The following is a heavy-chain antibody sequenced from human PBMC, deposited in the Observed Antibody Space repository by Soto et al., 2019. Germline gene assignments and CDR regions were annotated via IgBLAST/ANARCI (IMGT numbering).Heavy chain of an antibody. V-gene: IGHV4-59*08. CDR3: ARHIRDATGSYRLDY. J-gene: IGHJ4*02. CDR2: IYYSGST. Sequence: SETLSLTCTVSGRSISPYYWSWVRQPPGKGLEWLGYIYYSGSTNYNPSLTSRVTISVDTSKNQFSLRLSSVTAADTAVYYCARHIRDATGSYRLDYWGPGTVVTVSS. CDR1: GRSISPYY. D-gene: IGHD3-16*02.